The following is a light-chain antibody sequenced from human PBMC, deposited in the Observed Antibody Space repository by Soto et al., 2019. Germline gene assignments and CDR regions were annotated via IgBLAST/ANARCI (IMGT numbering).Light chain of an antibody. CDR3: MQGTHGPRT. J-gene: IGKJ1*01. V-gene: IGKV2-30*01. CDR2: KVS. CDR1: QSLVYSDGNTY. Sequence: DVVMTQSPLSLPVTLGQPASISCRSSQSLVYSDGNTYLNWFQQRPGQSPRRLIYKVSNRDSGVPDRFSGSGSGIDFKLNISRVEAEDVGFYYWMQGTHGPRTFGQGTKVDIK.